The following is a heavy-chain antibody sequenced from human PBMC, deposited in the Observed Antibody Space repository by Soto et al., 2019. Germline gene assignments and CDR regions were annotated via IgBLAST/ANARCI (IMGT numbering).Heavy chain of an antibody. CDR1: GGSISSYY. D-gene: IGHD1-26*01. J-gene: IGHJ6*03. Sequence: PSETLSLTCTVSGGSISSYYWSWIRQPPGKGLEWIGYIYYSGSTNYNPSLKSRVTISVDTSKNQFSLKLSSVTAADTAVYYCARERVGPYYYYMDVAGKRTTVTVSS. CDR2: IYYSGST. CDR3: ARERVGPYYYYMDV. V-gene: IGHV4-59*01.